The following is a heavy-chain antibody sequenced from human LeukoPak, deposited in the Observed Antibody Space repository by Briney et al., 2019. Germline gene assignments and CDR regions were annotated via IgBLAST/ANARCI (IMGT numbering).Heavy chain of an antibody. CDR1: GFTFSNYA. CDR3: AKFDAEYTGSYSYYYYMDV. V-gene: IGHV3-23*01. J-gene: IGHJ6*03. Sequence: GGSLRLSCAASGFTFSNYAMSWVRQAPGKGLEWVSTISGSGGSTYYADSVKGRFTISRDYSKNTLYLQLNSLRAEDTAIYYCAKFDAEYTGSYSYYYYMDVWGKGTTVTVSS. D-gene: IGHD1-26*01. CDR2: ISGSGGST.